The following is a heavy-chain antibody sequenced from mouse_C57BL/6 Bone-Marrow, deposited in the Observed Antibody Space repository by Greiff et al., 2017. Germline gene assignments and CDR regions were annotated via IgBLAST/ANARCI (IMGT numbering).Heavy chain of an antibody. CDR2: IIPGSGST. Sequence: QVQLKESGAELMKPGASVKLSCTATGYTFTGYWIAWVKQRPGHGLEWIGDIIPGSGSTNYNEKFKGKATFTADTASNTAYMQLSRLTTEDSAIYYCARWGYAMDYWGQGTSVTVSS. CDR1: GYTFTGYW. V-gene: IGHV1-9*01. CDR3: ARWGYAMDY. J-gene: IGHJ4*01.